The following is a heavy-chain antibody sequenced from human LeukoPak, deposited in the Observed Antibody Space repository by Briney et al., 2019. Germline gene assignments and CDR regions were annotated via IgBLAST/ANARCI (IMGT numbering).Heavy chain of an antibody. D-gene: IGHD3-22*01. CDR1: GYTFTSYG. Sequence: ASVKVSCKASGYTFTSYGISWVRQAPGQGLEWMGWISAYNGNTNYAQKLQGGVTMTTDTSTSTAYMELRSLRSDDTAVCYCARVAFRDYYDSSGYAYWGQGTLVTVSS. CDR2: ISAYNGNT. V-gene: IGHV1-18*01. CDR3: ARVAFRDYYDSSGYAY. J-gene: IGHJ4*02.